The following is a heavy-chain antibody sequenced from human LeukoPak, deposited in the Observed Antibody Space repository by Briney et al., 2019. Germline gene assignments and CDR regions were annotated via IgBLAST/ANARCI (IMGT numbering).Heavy chain of an antibody. CDR1: GFTVSSNY. J-gene: IGHJ4*02. V-gene: IGHV3-53*01. D-gene: IGHD4-17*01. Sequence: PGGSLRLSCAASGFTVSSNYMSWVRQAPGEGLEWVSVIYSGGSTYYADSVKGRFTISRDNSKNTLYLQMNSLRAEDTAVYYCARGVGYGDYYYFDYWGQGTLVTVSS. CDR3: ARGVGYGDYYYFDY. CDR2: IYSGGST.